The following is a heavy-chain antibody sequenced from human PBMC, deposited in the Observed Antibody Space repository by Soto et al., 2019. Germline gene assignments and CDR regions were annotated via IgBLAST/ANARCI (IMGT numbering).Heavy chain of an antibody. CDR3: ARDIVGATAYDY. D-gene: IGHD1-26*01. J-gene: IGHJ4*02. CDR2: INAGNGNT. CDR1: GYTFTSYA. Sequence: ASVKVSCKASGYTFTSYAMHWVRQAPGQRLEWMGWINAGNGNTKYSQKFQGRVTITRDTSASTAYMELSSLRSEDTAVYYCARDIVGATAYDYWGQGTLVTVSS. V-gene: IGHV1-3*01.